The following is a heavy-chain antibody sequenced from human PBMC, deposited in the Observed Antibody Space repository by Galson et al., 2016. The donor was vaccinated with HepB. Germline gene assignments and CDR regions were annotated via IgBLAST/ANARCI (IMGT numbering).Heavy chain of an antibody. V-gene: IGHV4-34*01. D-gene: IGHD3-3*01. Sequence: SETLSLTCAVYGESFSSYSWTWIRQSPGKGLEWIGEINHSGTSHSSPSLKSRVTISVDPSKSQFSLNVSSVTAADTAVYFCARSGVGGDNNWFDSWGQGTLVTVS. CDR1: GESFSSYS. CDR3: ARSGVGGDNNWFDS. CDR2: INHSGTS. J-gene: IGHJ5*01.